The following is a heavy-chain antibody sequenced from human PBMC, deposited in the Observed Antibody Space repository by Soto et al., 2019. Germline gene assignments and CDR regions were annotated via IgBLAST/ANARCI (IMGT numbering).Heavy chain of an antibody. V-gene: IGHV1-18*01. D-gene: IGHD3-22*01. CDR3: ARADTMIVVVDPSLHY. Sequence: XSVEVSFKASCYTFTSYSIRWLREAPGQGLEWMGWISAYNGNTNDAQKLQGRVTMTTDTSTSTAYMELRSLRSDDTAVYYCARADTMIVVVDPSLHYWGQGTLVTVSS. J-gene: IGHJ4*02. CDR2: ISAYNGNT. CDR1: CYTFTSYS.